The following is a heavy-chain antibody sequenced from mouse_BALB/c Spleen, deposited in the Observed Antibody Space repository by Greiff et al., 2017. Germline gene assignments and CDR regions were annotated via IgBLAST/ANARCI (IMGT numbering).Heavy chain of an antibody. Sequence: VQLKESGGGLVKPGGSLKLSCAASGFTFSSYTMSWVRQTPEKRLEWVATISSGGGNTYYPDSVKGRFTISRDNAKNNLYLQMSSLRSEDTALYYCARLSITTATAYWGQGTLVTVSA. CDR3: ARLSITTATAY. CDR1: GFTFSSYT. D-gene: IGHD1-2*01. J-gene: IGHJ3*01. V-gene: IGHV5-9*03. CDR2: ISSGGGNT.